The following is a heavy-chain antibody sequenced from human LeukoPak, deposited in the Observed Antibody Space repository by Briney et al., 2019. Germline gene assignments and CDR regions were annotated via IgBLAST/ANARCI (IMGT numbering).Heavy chain of an antibody. CDR1: DFNLTTKV. V-gene: IGHV3-74*01. Sequence: GGSLRLSCAASDFNLTTKVMHWVRQAPGKGLVWVSRIIRDGTGTDYADSVKGRFAISRDSAKNTLYLQMNSLRAEDTAVYCARAVGYGAASYGFDTWGQGTMVTVSS. CDR2: IIRDGTGT. J-gene: IGHJ3*02. D-gene: IGHD3-10*01. CDR3: ARAVGYGAASYGFDT.